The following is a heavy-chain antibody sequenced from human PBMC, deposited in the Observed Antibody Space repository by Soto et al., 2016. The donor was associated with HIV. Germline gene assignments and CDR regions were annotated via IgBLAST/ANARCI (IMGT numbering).Heavy chain of an antibody. J-gene: IGHJ4*02. CDR1: GGSISSREYY. D-gene: IGHD7-27*01. Sequence: QVHLQESGSGLVKPSQTLSLTCNVSGGSISSREYYWSWIRQHPGKGLEWIGHIYYSGTAHYNPSLKSRIVTSVDTSKNQFSLKLGSVTAADTAIYYCARVVTGAFDYWGQGSLVTVSS. V-gene: IGHV4-31*03. CDR2: IYYSGTA. CDR3: ARVVTGAFDY.